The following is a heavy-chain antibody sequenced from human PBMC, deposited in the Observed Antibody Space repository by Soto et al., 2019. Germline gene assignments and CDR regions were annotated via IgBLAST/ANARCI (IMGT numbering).Heavy chain of an antibody. V-gene: IGHV1-69*13. D-gene: IGHD2-8*02. CDR1: GYTFTSYD. J-gene: IGHJ4*02. CDR3: ARFSGGKRWYFDY. Sequence: SVKVSCKASGYTFTSYDINWVRQAPGQGLEWMGGIIPIFGTANYAQKFQGRVTITADESTSTAYMELSSLRSEDTAVYYCARFSGGKRWYFDYWGQGTLVTVSS. CDR2: IIPIFGTA.